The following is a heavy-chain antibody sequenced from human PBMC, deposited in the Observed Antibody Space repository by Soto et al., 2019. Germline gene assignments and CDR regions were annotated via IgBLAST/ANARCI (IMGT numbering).Heavy chain of an antibody. V-gene: IGHV4-31*03. CDR3: ANHYDILTGYWRAGAFDI. J-gene: IGHJ3*02. CDR1: GGSISSGGYY. CDR2: IYYSGST. Sequence: QVQLQESGPGLVKPSQTLSLTCTVSGGSISSGGYYWSWIRQHPGKGLEWIGYIYYSGSTYYNPSLKSRVTISVDASKNQFSLKLSSVTAADTAVYYCANHYDILTGYWRAGAFDIWGQGTMVTVSS. D-gene: IGHD3-9*01.